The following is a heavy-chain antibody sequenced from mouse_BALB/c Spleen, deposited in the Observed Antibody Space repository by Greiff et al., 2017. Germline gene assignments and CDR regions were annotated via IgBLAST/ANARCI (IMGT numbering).Heavy chain of an antibody. J-gene: IGHJ4*01. CDR1: GYTFTSYT. D-gene: IGHD2-14*01. CDR2: INPSSGYT. Sequence: VQLHHSGAELARPGASVKMSCKASGYTFTSYTMHWVKQRPGQGLEWIGYINPSSGYTNYNQKFKDKATLTADKSSSTAYMQLSSLTSEDSAVYYCARRYDGNYAMDDWGAGTSVTVSS. V-gene: IGHV1-4*01. CDR3: ARRYDGNYAMDD.